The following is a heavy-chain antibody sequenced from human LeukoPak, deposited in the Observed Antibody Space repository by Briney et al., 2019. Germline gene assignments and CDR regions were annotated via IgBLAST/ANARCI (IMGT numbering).Heavy chain of an antibody. J-gene: IGHJ4*02. CDR1: GFTFSAYT. CDR2: IAQDYVI. D-gene: IGHD2-2*01. Sequence: GGSLRLSCVASGFTFSAYTMHWVRQAPGKGLEWVAVIAQDYVIQYAASVKGRVTIPRENSKNTLFLQMDSLRTEDAALYYCARDPVVGGPDYFDYWGQGTLVPVSS. CDR3: ARDPVVGGPDYFDY. V-gene: IGHV3-30*04.